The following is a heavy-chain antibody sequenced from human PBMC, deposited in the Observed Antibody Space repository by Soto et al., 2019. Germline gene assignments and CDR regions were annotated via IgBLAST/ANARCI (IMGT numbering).Heavy chain of an antibody. D-gene: IGHD2-15*01. CDR1: GYTFTSYA. CDR2: SNAGNGNT. J-gene: IGHJ2*01. V-gene: IGHV1-3*01. Sequence: QVQLVQSGAEVKKPGASVKVSCKASGYTFTSYAMHWVLQAPRQRLEWMGWSNAGNGNTKCSQKFQGRVTITRDTSASTAYMELSSLRSEDTAVYYCARDTLLYCSGGSCYHYSYFDLWGRGTLVTVSS. CDR3: ARDTLLYCSGGSCYHYSYFDL.